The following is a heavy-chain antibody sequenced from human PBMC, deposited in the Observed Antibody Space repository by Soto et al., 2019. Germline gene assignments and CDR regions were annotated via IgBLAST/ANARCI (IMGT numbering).Heavy chain of an antibody. J-gene: IGHJ4*02. CDR3: ARVVTAAVTGDIDK. CDR2: INTDNGDT. V-gene: IGHV1-18*01. D-gene: IGHD6-13*01. Sequence: QVQLVQSGAEVKKPGASVRLSCKPSGYTFSTFGITWVRQAPGQGLEWMGWINTDNGDTNYAKNFQGRVTMTTDTSTNTAYMDPRSLRYDDTGVYYCARVVTAAVTGDIDKWGQGTPVTVSS. CDR1: GYTFSTFG.